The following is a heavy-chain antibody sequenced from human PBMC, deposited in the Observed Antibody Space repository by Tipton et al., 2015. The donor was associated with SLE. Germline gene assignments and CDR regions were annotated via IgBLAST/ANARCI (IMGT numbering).Heavy chain of an antibody. J-gene: IGHJ4*02. CDR1: GGSISSYY. CDR3: ARHRYYDSSGYYWFDY. V-gene: IGHV4-4*07. CDR2: IYTSGST. Sequence: TLSLTCTVSGGSISSYYWSWIRQPAGKGLEWIGRIYTSGSTYYNPSLKSRVTISVDTSKNQFSLKLSSVTAADTAVYYCARHRYYDSSGYYWFDYWGQGTLVTVSS. D-gene: IGHD3-22*01.